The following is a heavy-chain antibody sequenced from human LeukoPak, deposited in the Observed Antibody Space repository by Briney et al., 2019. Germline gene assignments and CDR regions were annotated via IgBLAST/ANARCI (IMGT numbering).Heavy chain of an antibody. J-gene: IGHJ6*02. Sequence: GGSLKLSCAASEFTFSNYNFYWVRQAPGKGLEWVSSISSTSSYIYYADSVKGRFTISRDNAKNSLYLQMNSLRAEDTAVYYCARALWSGPVYYGMDVWGQGTTVTVSS. V-gene: IGHV3-21*06. CDR1: EFTFSNYN. CDR2: ISSTSSYI. CDR3: ARALWSGPVYYGMDV. D-gene: IGHD3-10*01.